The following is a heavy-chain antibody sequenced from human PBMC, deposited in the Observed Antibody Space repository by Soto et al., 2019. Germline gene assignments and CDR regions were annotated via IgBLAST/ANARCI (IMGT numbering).Heavy chain of an antibody. D-gene: IGHD6-13*01. CDR2: IFDAATA. CDR1: GESVGRGTNY. CDR3: ARDRRGRADGFIYYYGMEV. J-gene: IGHJ6*02. V-gene: IGHV4-61*01. Sequence: QVQLQESGPGLMKPSGTLSLICSVSGESVGRGTNYWSWVRPAPGRGREWIGYIFDAATAIYNPSFESRVSISLDAAKNQVSLKLTSVTAADTAIYYCARDRRGRADGFIYYYGMEVWGQGTSVTVSS.